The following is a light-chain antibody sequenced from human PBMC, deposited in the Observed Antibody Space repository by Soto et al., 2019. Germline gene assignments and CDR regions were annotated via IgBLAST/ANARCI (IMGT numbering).Light chain of an antibody. CDR3: QQRSTWPT. CDR1: QSVAGS. CDR2: DAS. Sequence: ELVMTQSPANLSVSPGERAILSCRASQSVAGSLAWYQQKPGQAPRILIYDASVRATGTPARFSGSGSGTAFTLTISSLEPEDFALYYCQQRSTWPTLGQGTRLEIK. V-gene: IGKV3-11*01. J-gene: IGKJ5*01.